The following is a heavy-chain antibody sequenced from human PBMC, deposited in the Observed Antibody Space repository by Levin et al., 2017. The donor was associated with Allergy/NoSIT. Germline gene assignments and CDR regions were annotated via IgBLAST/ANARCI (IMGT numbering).Heavy chain of an antibody. CDR3: ARDRDCSSTSCYERTFDY. V-gene: IGHV3-30-3*01. CDR1: GFTFSSYA. Sequence: GGSLRLSCAASGFTFSSYAMHWVRQAPGKGLEWVAVISYDGSNKYYADSVKGRFTISRDNSKNTLYLQMNSLRAEDTAVYYCARDRDCSSTSCYERTFDYWGQGTLVTVSS. CDR2: ISYDGSNK. D-gene: IGHD2-2*01. J-gene: IGHJ4*02.